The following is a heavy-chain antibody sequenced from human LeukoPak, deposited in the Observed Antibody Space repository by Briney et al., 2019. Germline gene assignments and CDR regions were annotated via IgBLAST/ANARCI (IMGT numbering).Heavy chain of an antibody. CDR3: ARQRGSYAPDY. V-gene: IGHV4-61*02. CDR1: GGSISRGSYY. Sequence: PSQTLSLTCTVSGGSISRGSYYWSWIRQPAGKGLEWIGRIYTSGSTNYNPSLKSRVTISVDTSKNQFSLKLSSVTAADTAVYYCARQRGSYAPDYWGQGTLVTVSS. J-gene: IGHJ4*02. CDR2: IYTSGST. D-gene: IGHD1-26*01.